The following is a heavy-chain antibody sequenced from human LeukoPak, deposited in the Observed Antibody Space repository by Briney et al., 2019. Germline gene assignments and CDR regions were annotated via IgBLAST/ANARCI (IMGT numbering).Heavy chain of an antibody. V-gene: IGHV1-69*05. CDR2: IIPMFGTS. J-gene: IGHJ4*02. CDR1: GGTFNNYA. D-gene: IGHD3-16*01. Sequence: PVASVKASCKASGGTFNNYAITWVRQAPGQGFEWMGGIIPMFGTSNYAQEFQGRATITTDESTTTVYMELSSLRSEDTAVYYCARGTVNTGVITGIDYWGQGTLVAVSS. CDR3: ARGTVNTGVITGIDY.